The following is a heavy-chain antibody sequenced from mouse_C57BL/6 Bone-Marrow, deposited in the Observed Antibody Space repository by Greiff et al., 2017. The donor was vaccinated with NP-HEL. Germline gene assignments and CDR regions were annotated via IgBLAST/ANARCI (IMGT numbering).Heavy chain of an antibody. J-gene: IGHJ3*01. CDR3: ARNWDWAY. V-gene: IGHV5-17*01. D-gene: IGHD4-1*01. Sequence: EVKLMESGGGLVKPGGSLKLSCAASGFTFSDYGMHWVRQAPEKGLEWVAYISSGSSTIYYADTVKGRFTISRDNAKNTLFLQMTSLRSEDTAMYYCARNWDWAYWGQGTLVTVSA. CDR2: ISSGSSTI. CDR1: GFTFSDYG.